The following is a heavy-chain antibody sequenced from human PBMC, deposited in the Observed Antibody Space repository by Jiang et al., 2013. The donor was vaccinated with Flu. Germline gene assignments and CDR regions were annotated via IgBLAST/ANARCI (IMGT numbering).Heavy chain of an antibody. Sequence: GPGLVKPSGTLSLACVVSGDAISSREWWSWVRQPPGKGLEWIGQIHHTGSTNYNPSLESRAIISVDKSKNQFSLKLTSATAADTAVYYCAKLRVAPGAPYGMDVWGQGTTVTVSS. J-gene: IGHJ6*02. CDR2: IHHTGST. CDR1: GDAISSREW. D-gene: IGHD2-2*01. CDR3: AKLRVAPGAPYGMDV. V-gene: IGHV4-4*02.